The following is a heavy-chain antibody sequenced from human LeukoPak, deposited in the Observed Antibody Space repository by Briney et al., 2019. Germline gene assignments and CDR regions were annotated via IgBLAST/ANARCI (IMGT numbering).Heavy chain of an antibody. CDR2: IYYSGST. Sequence: SETLSLACTVSGGSISSYYWSWIRQPPGKGLEWIGYIYYSGSTNYNPSLKSRVTISVDTSKNQFSLKLSSVTAADTAVYYCARVRSTSWFDPWGQGTLVTVSS. D-gene: IGHD2-2*01. CDR3: ARVRSTSWFDP. CDR1: GGSISSYY. J-gene: IGHJ5*02. V-gene: IGHV4-59*12.